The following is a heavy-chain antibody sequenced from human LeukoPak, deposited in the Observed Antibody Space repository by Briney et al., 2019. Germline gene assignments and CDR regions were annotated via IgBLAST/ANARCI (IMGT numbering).Heavy chain of an antibody. CDR2: MNPNSGNT. Sequence: GASVKGSCKTSGYTFTSYDINWVRQATGQGLEWMGWMNPNSGNTGYAQKFQGRVTMTRNTSISTAYMELSSLRSEDTAVYYCASRSITANWFDPWGQGTLVTVSS. D-gene: IGHD2-21*02. CDR3: ASRSITANWFDP. CDR1: GYTFTSYD. V-gene: IGHV1-8*01. J-gene: IGHJ5*02.